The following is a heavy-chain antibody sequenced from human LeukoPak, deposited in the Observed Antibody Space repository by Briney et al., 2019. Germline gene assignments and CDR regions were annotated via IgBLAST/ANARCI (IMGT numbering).Heavy chain of an antibody. CDR1: GGSVSSGSYY. CDR2: IYYSGST. CDR3: ARGVFMITFGGVIH. V-gene: IGHV4-61*01. D-gene: IGHD3-16*01. J-gene: IGHJ4*02. Sequence: SETLSLTCTVSGGSVSSGSYYWSWIRQPPGKGLEWIGYIYYSGSTNYNPSLKSRVTISVDTPKNQFSLKLSSVTAADTAVYYCARGVFMITFGGVIHWGQGTLVTVSS.